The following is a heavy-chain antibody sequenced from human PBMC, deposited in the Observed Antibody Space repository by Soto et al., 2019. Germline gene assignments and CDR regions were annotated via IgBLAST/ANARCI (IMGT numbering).Heavy chain of an antibody. CDR1: GFTFTSSA. Sequence: ASVKVSCKASGFTFTSSAIQWVRQARGQRLEWIGWIVVGSGHTSYAQNFQERVTISRDMSTSTAYMELSSLTSEDTAVYYCAADPYYGSGTYYYYYFDYWG. J-gene: IGHJ4*01. V-gene: IGHV1-58*02. D-gene: IGHD3-10*01. CDR2: IVVGSGHT. CDR3: AADPYYGSGTYYYYYFDY.